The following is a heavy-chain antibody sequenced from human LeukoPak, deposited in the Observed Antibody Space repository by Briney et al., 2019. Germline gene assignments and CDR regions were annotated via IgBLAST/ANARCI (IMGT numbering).Heavy chain of an antibody. CDR3: AKDSGIAAAGTGEYFQH. CDR1: GFTFDDYA. D-gene: IGHD6-13*01. V-gene: IGHV3-9*03. Sequence: AGGSLRLSCAASGFTFDDYAMHWVRQAPGKGLEWVSGISWNSGGIGYADSVKGRFTISRDNAKNSLYLQMNSLRAEDMALYYCAKDSGIAAAGTGEYFQHWGQGTLVTVSS. CDR2: ISWNSGGI. J-gene: IGHJ1*01.